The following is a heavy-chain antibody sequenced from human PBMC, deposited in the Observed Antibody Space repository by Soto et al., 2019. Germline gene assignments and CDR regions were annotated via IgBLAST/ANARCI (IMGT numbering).Heavy chain of an antibody. Sequence: SVKVSCKASGGTFSSYAISWVRQAPGQGLEWMGGIIPIFGTANYAQKFQGRVTITADASTSTAYMELSSLRSEDTAVYYCARGTYDFWSVYYIIGDYYYGKVFWGPRXTVTVS. V-gene: IGHV1-69*13. CDR2: IIPIFGTA. CDR3: ARGTYDFWSVYYIIGDYYYGKVF. J-gene: IGHJ6*02. D-gene: IGHD3-3*01. CDR1: GGTFSSYA.